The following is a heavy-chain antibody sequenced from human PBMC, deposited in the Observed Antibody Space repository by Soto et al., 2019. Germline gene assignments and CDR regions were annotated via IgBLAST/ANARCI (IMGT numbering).Heavy chain of an antibody. V-gene: IGHV5-51*01. Sequence: AEALKSSYKGSGCSFTSYWIAWVRQMPGKGLEWMGIIYTGDSDTRYSPSFQGTVTISADKSISTAYLQWSSLKASDTAMYYCARRSLTMVRRVIDGGLDVWGQGTTVTVSS. CDR3: ARRSLTMVRRVIDGGLDV. J-gene: IGHJ6*02. CDR1: GCSFTSYW. CDR2: IYTGDSDT. D-gene: IGHD3-10*01.